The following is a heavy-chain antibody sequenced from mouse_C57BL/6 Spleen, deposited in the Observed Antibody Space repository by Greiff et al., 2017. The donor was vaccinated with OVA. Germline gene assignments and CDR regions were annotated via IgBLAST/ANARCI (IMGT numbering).Heavy chain of an antibody. CDR1: GFNINNTY. V-gene: IGHV14-3*01. Sequence: VQLKESVAELVRPGASVKLSCTASGFNINNTYMHWVKQRPEQGLEWIGRIDPANGNTKYAPKFQGKATITADTSSTTAYLQLSSLTSEDTAIYYCARGYDQGAMDYWGQGTSVTVSS. CDR2: IDPANGNT. J-gene: IGHJ4*01. D-gene: IGHD2-3*01. CDR3: ARGYDQGAMDY.